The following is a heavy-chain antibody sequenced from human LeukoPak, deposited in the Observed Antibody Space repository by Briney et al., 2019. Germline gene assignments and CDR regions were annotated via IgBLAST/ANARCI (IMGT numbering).Heavy chain of an antibody. CDR3: ARHDDNSGNDWPDGFDI. Sequence: SETLSLTCTVPGGSISGSGNYWGWIRQPPGKGLEWIGSVYYSGRTHYNPSLKSRVTISGDTSNNQFSLKVISMTAADTAVYYCARHDDNSGNDWPDGFDIWGQGTMVTVSS. D-gene: IGHD5-12*01. CDR2: VYYSGRT. CDR1: GGSISGSGNY. V-gene: IGHV4-39*01. J-gene: IGHJ3*02.